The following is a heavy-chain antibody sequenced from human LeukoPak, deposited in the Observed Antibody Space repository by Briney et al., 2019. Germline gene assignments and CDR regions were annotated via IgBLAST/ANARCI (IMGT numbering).Heavy chain of an antibody. CDR3: VKEHVDRAFTRSFEI. J-gene: IGHJ3*02. Sequence: GGSLRLSCAASGFTFNTNPMSWLRQAPGKGLEWVSANTRTYYADAVKGRFTISRDNSKNTVFLQMNSLRAEDTAVYYCVKEHVDRAFTRSFEIWGQGTVVTVSS. CDR2: NTRT. CDR1: GFTFNTNP. D-gene: IGHD3-10*01. V-gene: IGHV3-23*01.